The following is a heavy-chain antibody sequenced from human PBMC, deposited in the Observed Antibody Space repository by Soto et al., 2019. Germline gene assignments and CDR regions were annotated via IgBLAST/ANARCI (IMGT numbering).Heavy chain of an antibody. CDR2: INPRGGST. CDR3: ARSEGIAVAGTAGDFDY. D-gene: IGHD6-19*01. J-gene: IGHJ4*02. CDR1: GYTFTSYY. Sequence: ASVKVSCKASGYTFTSYYMHWVRQAPGQGLEWMGIINPRGGSTSYAQKFQGRVTMTRDTSTSTVYMELSSLRSEDTAVYYCARSEGIAVAGTAGDFDYWGQGTLVTVSS. V-gene: IGHV1-46*03.